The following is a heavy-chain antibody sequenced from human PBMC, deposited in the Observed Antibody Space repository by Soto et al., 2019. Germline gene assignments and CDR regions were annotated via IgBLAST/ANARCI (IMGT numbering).Heavy chain of an antibody. CDR3: AKGRFDVVTISPFDH. V-gene: IGHV3-30*18. D-gene: IGHD3-3*02. CDR1: GFTFSSFG. Sequence: GSLRLSCASSGFTFSSFGMHWVRQAPGKGLEWVAVISYDGTEEKYADSVKGRATVSRDNSKNTVYLQMNRLRGDDSAIYYCAKGRFDVVTISPFDHWGQGTLVTVSS. J-gene: IGHJ4*01. CDR2: ISYDGTEE.